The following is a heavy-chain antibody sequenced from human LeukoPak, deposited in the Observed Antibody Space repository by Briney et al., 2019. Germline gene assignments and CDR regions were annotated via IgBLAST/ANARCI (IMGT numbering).Heavy chain of an antibody. CDR1: GGSFSGYY. V-gene: IGHV4-34*01. CDR2: INHSGST. CDR3: ARGGVIVAAAGYYFDY. D-gene: IGHD6-13*01. Sequence: SETLSLTCAVYGGSFSGYYWSWIRQPPGKGLEWIGEINHSGSTNYNPSLKSRVTISVDTSKNQFSLKLSSVTAADTAVYYCARGGVIVAAAGYYFDYWGKGTLVTVSS. J-gene: IGHJ4*02.